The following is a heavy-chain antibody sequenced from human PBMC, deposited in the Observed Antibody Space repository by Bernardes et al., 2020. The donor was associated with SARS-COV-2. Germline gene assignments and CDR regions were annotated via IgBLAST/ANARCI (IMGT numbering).Heavy chain of an antibody. CDR3: ARDAYYDFWSGSLGSYYYYYGMDV. V-gene: IGHV3-48*01. CDR2: ISSSSNTI. D-gene: IGHD3-3*01. CDR1: GFTFSSYS. J-gene: IGHJ6*02. Sequence: GGSLRLSCAASGFTFSSYSMNWVRQAPGKGLEWVSYISSSSNTIYYTDSVKGRFTISRDNAKNTLYLQMNSLRAEDTAVYYCARDAYYDFWSGSLGSYYYYYGMDVWGQGTTVTVSS.